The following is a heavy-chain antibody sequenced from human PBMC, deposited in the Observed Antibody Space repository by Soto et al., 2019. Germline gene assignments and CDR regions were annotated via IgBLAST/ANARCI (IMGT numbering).Heavy chain of an antibody. CDR3: AKMNVLWFGESQYGMDV. D-gene: IGHD3-10*01. V-gene: IGHV3-30*18. CDR2: ISYDGSNK. J-gene: IGHJ6*02. CDR1: GFTFSSYG. Sequence: GGSLRLSCAASGFTFSSYGMHWVRQAPGKGLEWVAVISYDGSNKYYADSVKGRFTISRDNSKNTLYLQMNSLRAEDTAVYYCAKMNVLWFGESQYGMDVWGQGTTVTVSS.